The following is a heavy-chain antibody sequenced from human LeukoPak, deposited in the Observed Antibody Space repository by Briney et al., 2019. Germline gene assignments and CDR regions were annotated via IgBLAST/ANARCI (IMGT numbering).Heavy chain of an antibody. CDR2: ISGSSTYI. V-gene: IGHV3-21*01. CDR1: EFTFSSYS. J-gene: IGHJ4*02. D-gene: IGHD6-25*01. CDR3: ARDVGFPNPLDY. Sequence: PGGSLRLSCAASEFTFSSYSMNWVRQAPGKGLEGVSSISGSSTYIYYADSVKGRFSISRDNAKNSLYLQMNSLRAEDTAVYYCARDVGFPNPLDYWGQGTLVTVSS.